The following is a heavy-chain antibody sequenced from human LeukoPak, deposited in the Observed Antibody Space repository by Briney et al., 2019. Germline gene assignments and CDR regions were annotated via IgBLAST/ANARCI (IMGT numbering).Heavy chain of an antibody. V-gene: IGHV3-30*04. CDR1: GFTFSSYA. CDR3: ARVEGYCSGGSCYEYYFDY. J-gene: IGHJ4*02. D-gene: IGHD2-15*01. CDR2: ISYDGSNK. Sequence: GGSLRLFCAASGFTFSSYAMHWVRQAPGKGLEWVAVISYDGSNKYYADSVKGRFTISRDNSKNTLYLQMNSLRAEDTAVYYCARVEGYCSGGSCYEYYFDYWGQGTLVTVSS.